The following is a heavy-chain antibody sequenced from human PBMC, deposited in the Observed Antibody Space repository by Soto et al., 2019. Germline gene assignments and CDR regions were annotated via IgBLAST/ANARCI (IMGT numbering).Heavy chain of an antibody. Sequence: HPGGSLRLSCAASGFTFSSYGMHWVRQAPGKGLEWVAVISYDGSNKYYADSVKGRFTISRDNSKNTLYLQMNSLRAEDTAVYYCAKAHDTPSQYYDFTYYYYGMDVWGQGTTVTVSS. CDR2: ISYDGSNK. D-gene: IGHD3-3*01. J-gene: IGHJ6*02. V-gene: IGHV3-30*18. CDR1: GFTFSSYG. CDR3: AKAHDTPSQYYDFTYYYYGMDV.